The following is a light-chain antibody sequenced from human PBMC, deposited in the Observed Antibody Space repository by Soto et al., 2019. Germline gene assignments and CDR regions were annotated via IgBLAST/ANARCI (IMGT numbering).Light chain of an antibody. CDR3: HQYSRFPRT. Sequence: IQLTQSPSTLSSSVGDRVTLTWRASQSISSWLAWYQQIPGKAPKLLIYKASSLQSGVPSRFRGSGSETEFTLTITGLQPDDFETYYCHQYSRFPRTFGQGTKVDIK. CDR1: QSISSW. J-gene: IGKJ1*01. V-gene: IGKV1-5*03. CDR2: KAS.